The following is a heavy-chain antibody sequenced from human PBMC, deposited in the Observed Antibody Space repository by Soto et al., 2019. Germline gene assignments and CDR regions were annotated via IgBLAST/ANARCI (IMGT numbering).Heavy chain of an antibody. J-gene: IGHJ4*02. Sequence: QEQLVQYGAEVKKLGSSVNVACTVSGGIVSSYAIIWVRQAPVQVLEWRGGIIPIFGTANYAQKFQDRVTITADEYTNTAYMDLSRLNSEDTALDDCARGGSGYVWFNALWGQGTLVTVAA. D-gene: IGHD3-22*01. CDR1: GGIVSSYA. CDR3: ARGGSGYVWFNAL. V-gene: IGHV1-69*01. CDR2: IIPIFGTA.